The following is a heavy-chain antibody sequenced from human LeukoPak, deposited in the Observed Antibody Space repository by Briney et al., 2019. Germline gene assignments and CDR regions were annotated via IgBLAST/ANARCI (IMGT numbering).Heavy chain of an antibody. CDR1: GFTFSSYA. J-gene: IGHJ1*01. CDR2: ISGSGGST. D-gene: IGHD4-17*01. Sequence: GGSLRLSCAASGFTFSSYAMSWVRQAPGKGLEWVSAISGSGGSTYYADSVKGRFTISRDNSKNTLYLQMNSLRAEDTAVYYCAKAAQVTTQNLQLPPTSAEYFQHWGQGTLVTVSS. CDR3: AKAAQVTTQNLQLPPTSAEYFQH. V-gene: IGHV3-23*01.